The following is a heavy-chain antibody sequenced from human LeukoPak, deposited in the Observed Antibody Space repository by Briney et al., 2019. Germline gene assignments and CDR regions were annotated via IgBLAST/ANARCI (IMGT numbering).Heavy chain of an antibody. CDR3: VRGNYNFDY. J-gene: IGHJ4*02. D-gene: IGHD5-24*01. V-gene: IGHV6-1*01. CDR1: GESVSSTGAS. CDR2: TYYRSQWYY. Sequence: SQTLSLTCAISGESVSSTGASWNWIRQSPSRGLEWLGRTYYRSQWYYEYALSVKSRIIVAPDTSKNQFSLRLNSVTPEDTAVYYCVRGNYNFDYWGQGSLVTVSS.